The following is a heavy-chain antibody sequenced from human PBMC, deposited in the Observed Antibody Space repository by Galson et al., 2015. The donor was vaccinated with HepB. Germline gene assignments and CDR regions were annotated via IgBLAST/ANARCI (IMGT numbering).Heavy chain of an antibody. CDR2: IYPGDSDT. CDR3: ARDQTATSITARAEFDS. D-gene: IGHD6-6*01. CDR1: GYNFDSFW. J-gene: IGHJ4*02. Sequence: QSGAEVKKPGESLKISCKGSGYNFDSFWIAWVRQMPGKGLEWMGVIYPGDSDTRYNPSMQGLVTISADKSINTAYLEWSSLKASDTALYFCARDQTATSITARAEFDSWGQGTLVTVSS. V-gene: IGHV5-51*01.